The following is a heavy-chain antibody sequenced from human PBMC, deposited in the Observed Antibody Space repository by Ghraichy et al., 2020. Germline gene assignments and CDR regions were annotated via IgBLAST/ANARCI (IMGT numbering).Heavy chain of an antibody. V-gene: IGHV1-2*02. CDR3: ARGEEYQLRIIAAAGTADY. J-gene: IGHJ4*02. CDR1: GYTFTGYY. D-gene: IGHD6-13*01. Sequence: ASVKVSCKASGYTFTGYYMHWVRQAPGQGLEWMGWINPNSGGTNYAQKFQGRVTMTRDTSISTAYMELSRLRSDDTAVYYCARGEEYQLRIIAAAGTADYWGQGTLVTVSS. CDR2: INPNSGGT.